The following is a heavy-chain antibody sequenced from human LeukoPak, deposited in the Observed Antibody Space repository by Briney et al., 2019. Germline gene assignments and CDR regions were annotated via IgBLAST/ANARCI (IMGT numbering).Heavy chain of an antibody. CDR1: GFTFSSYS. CDR2: ISSSSSYI. CDR3: ARSWGRDFDY. J-gene: IGHJ4*02. Sequence: GESLRLSCAASGFTFSSYSMNWVRQAPGKGLEWVSSISSSSSYIYYADSVKGRFTISRDNAKNSLYLQMNSLRAEDTAVYYCARSWGRDFDYWGQGTLVTVSS. V-gene: IGHV3-21*01. D-gene: IGHD3-16*01.